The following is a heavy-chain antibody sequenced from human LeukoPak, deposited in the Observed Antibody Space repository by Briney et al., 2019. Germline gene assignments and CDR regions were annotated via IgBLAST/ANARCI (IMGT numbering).Heavy chain of an antibody. D-gene: IGHD3-16*01. CDR3: AREGGDGHFDY. J-gene: IGHJ4*02. Sequence: SETLSLTCTVSGGSISSSNYYWGWIRQPPGKGLEWIGNIYYSGSTYYNPSLKSRVTISVDTSKNQFSLKLSSVTAADTAVYYCAREGGDGHFDYWGQGTLVTVSS. V-gene: IGHV4-39*07. CDR1: GGSISSSNYY. CDR2: IYYSGST.